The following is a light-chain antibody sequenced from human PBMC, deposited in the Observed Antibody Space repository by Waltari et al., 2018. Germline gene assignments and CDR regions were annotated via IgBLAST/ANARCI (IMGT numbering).Light chain of an antibody. CDR2: DDS. CDR1: NIGRGS. J-gene: IGLJ2*01. V-gene: IGLV3-21*04. CDR3: QVWDSSSDHVV. Sequence: SYVLTQPPSVSVAPGKTARITCGGNNIGRGSAPWYQQKPGQAPVLVIYDDSDRPSGIPERFSGSNSGNTATLTISRVEAGDEADYYCQVWDSSSDHVVLGGGTKLTVL.